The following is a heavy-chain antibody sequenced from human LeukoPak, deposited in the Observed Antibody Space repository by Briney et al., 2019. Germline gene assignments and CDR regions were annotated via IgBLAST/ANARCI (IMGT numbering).Heavy chain of an antibody. CDR2: IYYSGST. CDR3: ARVWYDDRMNWFYP. J-gene: IGHJ5*02. Sequence: SETLSLTCTVSGGSISSYYWSWIRQPPGKGLEWIGYIYYSGSTNYNPSLKSRVTISVDTSKNQFSLKLSSVTAADTAVYYCARVWYDDRMNWFYPWGQGTLVTVSS. D-gene: IGHD3-22*01. CDR1: GGSISSYY. V-gene: IGHV4-59*01.